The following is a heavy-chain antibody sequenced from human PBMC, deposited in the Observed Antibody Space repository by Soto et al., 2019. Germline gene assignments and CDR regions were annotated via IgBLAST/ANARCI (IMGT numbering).Heavy chain of an antibody. CDR1: GFTFSSYW. CDR2: INSDGSST. CDR3: ARAGYSYGYAWFDP. D-gene: IGHD5-18*01. V-gene: IGHV3-74*01. Sequence: GGSLRLSCAASGFTFSSYWMHWVRQAPGKGLVWVSRINSDGSSTSYADSVKGRFTISRDNAKNTLYLQMNSLRAEDTAVYYCARAGYSYGYAWFDPWGQGTLVTAPQ. J-gene: IGHJ5*02.